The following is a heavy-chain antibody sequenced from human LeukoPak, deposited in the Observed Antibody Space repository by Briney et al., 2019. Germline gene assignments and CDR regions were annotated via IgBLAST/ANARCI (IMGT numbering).Heavy chain of an antibody. CDR1: GFTLCSCA. CDR3: AKLWGYDFWSGYLDY. D-gene: IGHD3-3*01. V-gene: IGHV3-23*01. J-gene: IGHJ4*02. Sequence: GGSLRLSCGASGFTLCSCAMSWVRQAPGEGLGWVSAISGSGGSTYYADSVKGRFTISRDNSKNTLYLQMNSRRAEDTAIYYCAKLWGYDFWSGYLDYWGRGTLVTVSS. CDR2: ISGSGGST.